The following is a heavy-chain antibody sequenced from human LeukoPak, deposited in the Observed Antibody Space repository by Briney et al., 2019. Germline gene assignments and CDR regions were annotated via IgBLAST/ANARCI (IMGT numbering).Heavy chain of an antibody. J-gene: IGHJ4*02. CDR3: SSGGITIFGVPNDY. CDR2: IGSDNKP. CDR1: GFTFSAYA. Sequence: TGGSLRLSCEASGFTFSAYAMTWVRQAPGKGLEWVSSIGSDNKPHYSESVKGRFAISRDNSKSMLFLQLNSLRAEDTALYYCSSGGITIFGVPNDYWGQGTLVTVSS. V-gene: IGHV3-23*05. D-gene: IGHD3-3*01.